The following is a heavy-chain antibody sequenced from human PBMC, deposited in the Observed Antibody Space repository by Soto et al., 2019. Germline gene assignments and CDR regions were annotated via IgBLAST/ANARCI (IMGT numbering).Heavy chain of an antibody. CDR3: AKAFGSGSYYSGVRGGVPDY. J-gene: IGHJ4*02. V-gene: IGHV3-9*01. Sequence: GGSLRLSCAASGFTFDDYAMHWVRQAPGKGLEWVSGISWNSGSIGYADSVKGRFTISRDNAKNSLYLQMNSLRAEDTALYYCAKAFGSGSYYSGVRGGVPDYWGQGTLVTVSS. CDR1: GFTFDDYA. CDR2: ISWNSGSI. D-gene: IGHD3-10*01.